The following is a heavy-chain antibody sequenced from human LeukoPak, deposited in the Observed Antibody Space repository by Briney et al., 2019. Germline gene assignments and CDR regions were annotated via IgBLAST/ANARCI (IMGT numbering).Heavy chain of an antibody. J-gene: IGHJ6*02. CDR3: ARERDYYGMDV. Sequence: PGGSLRLSCAASGFTFDDHAMHWVRQAPGKGLEWVSSISSSSSYIYYADSVKGRFTISRDNAKNSLYLQMNSLRAEDTAVYYCARERDYYGMDVWGQGTTVTVSS. V-gene: IGHV3-21*01. CDR2: ISSSSSYI. CDR1: GFTFDDHA.